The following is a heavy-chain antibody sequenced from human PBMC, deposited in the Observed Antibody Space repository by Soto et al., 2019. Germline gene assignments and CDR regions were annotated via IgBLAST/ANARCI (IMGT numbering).Heavy chain of an antibody. J-gene: IGHJ6*02. D-gene: IGHD2-2*01. CDR2: ISSSSSTI. V-gene: IGHV3-48*02. CDR1: GFTFSSYS. Sequence: EVQLVESGGGLVQPGGSLRLSCAASGFTFSSYSMNWVRQAPGKGLEWVSYISSSSSTIYYADSVKGRFTISRDNAKNSLDLQMNSLIDEDTAVYYCASMYEYQLNYYYYGMDVWGQGTTVTVSS. CDR3: ASMYEYQLNYYYYGMDV.